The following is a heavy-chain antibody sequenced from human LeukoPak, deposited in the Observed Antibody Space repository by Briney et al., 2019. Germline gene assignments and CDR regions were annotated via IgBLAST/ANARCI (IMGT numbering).Heavy chain of an antibody. D-gene: IGHD6-19*01. CDR2: IIPIFGTA. Sequence: GASVKVSCKASGGTFSSYAISWVRQAPGQGLEWMGGIIPIFGTANYAQKFQGRVTITTDESTSTAYMELSSLRSEDTAVYYCARSQRRIAVAGFQFDPWGQGTLVTVSS. CDR1: GGTFSSYA. V-gene: IGHV1-69*05. J-gene: IGHJ5*02. CDR3: ARSQRRIAVAGFQFDP.